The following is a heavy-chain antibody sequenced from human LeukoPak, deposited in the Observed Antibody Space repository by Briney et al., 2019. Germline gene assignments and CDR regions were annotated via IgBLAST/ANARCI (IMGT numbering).Heavy chain of an antibody. CDR1: GGTFSSYT. V-gene: IGHV1-69*02. Sequence: SVKVSCKASGGTFSSYTISWVRQAPGQGLEWMGRIIPILGIANYAQKFQGRVTITADKSTSTAYMELSSLRSEDTAVYYCARVQGYGDYFDYWGQGTLLTVSS. CDR3: ARVQGYGDYFDY. CDR2: IIPILGIA. J-gene: IGHJ4*02. D-gene: IGHD4-17*01.